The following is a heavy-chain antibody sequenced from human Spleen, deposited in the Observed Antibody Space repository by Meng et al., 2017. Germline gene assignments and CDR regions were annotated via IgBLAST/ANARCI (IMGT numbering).Heavy chain of an antibody. V-gene: IGHV4-39*07. CDR2: MYYSGST. CDR3: ARSGILIRGIFTGNFDY. Sequence: ESLKISCTVSGGSMSSGSYYWGWIRQPPGKGLEWIGTMYYSGSTTYNSSLKSRVTMSPDTSKNQFFLKLSSVTAADTAVYYCARSGILIRGIFTGNFDYWGQGALVTVSS. J-gene: IGHJ4*02. CDR1: GGSMSSGSYY. D-gene: IGHD3-10*01.